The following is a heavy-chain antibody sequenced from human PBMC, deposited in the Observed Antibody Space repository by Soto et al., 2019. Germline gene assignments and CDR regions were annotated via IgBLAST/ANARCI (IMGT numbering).Heavy chain of an antibody. J-gene: IGHJ1*01. CDR1: GYTFTSYG. Sequence: GASVKVSCKASGYTFTSYGISWVRQAPGQGLEWMGWISAYNGNTNYAQKLQGRVTMTTDTSTSTAYMELRSLRSDDTAVYYCARDPPYRYCTNGVCPQYFQHWGQGTLVTVSS. CDR2: ISAYNGNT. CDR3: ARDPPYRYCTNGVCPQYFQH. V-gene: IGHV1-18*01. D-gene: IGHD2-8*01.